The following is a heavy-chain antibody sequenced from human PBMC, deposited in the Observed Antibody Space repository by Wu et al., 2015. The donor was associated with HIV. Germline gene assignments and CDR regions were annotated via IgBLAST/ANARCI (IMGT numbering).Heavy chain of an antibody. V-gene: IGHV1-69*18. CDR3: ARGGYYGSFGALIKY. CDR1: GFTFNTYY. CDR2: IIPVFGTT. Sequence: QVHLVQSGAEVKKSGASVKVSCKASGFTFNTYYMHWVRQAPGQGLEWMGKIIPVFGTTKYAQKFQGRVTITADESTRTAFMDLSSLRSDDTAVYYCARGGYYGSFGALIKYWGQGTLVTVSS. D-gene: IGHD3-10*01. J-gene: IGHJ4*02.